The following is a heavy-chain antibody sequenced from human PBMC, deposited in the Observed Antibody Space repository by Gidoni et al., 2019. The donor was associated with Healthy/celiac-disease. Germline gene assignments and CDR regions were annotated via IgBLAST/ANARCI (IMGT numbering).Heavy chain of an antibody. CDR2: ISYDGSNK. Sequence: GKGLEWVAVISYDGSNKYYADSVKGRFTISRDNSKNTLYLQMNSLRAEDTAVYYCAKDVSVVVAAVLQTFYGMDVWGQGTTVTVSS. D-gene: IGHD2-15*01. CDR3: AKDVSVVVAAVLQTFYGMDV. J-gene: IGHJ6*02. V-gene: IGHV3-30*18.